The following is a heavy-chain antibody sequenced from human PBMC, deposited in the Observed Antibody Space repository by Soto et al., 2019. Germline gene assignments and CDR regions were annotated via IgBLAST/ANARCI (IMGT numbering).Heavy chain of an antibody. CDR1: GGSISSGGYY. CDR2: IYYSGST. J-gene: IGHJ4*02. D-gene: IGHD3-22*01. V-gene: IGHV4-31*03. CDR3: ARVKILIQDYYDSSGAGIYFDY. Sequence: SETLSLTCTVSGGSISSGGYYWSWIRQHPGKGLEWIGYIYYSGSTYYNPSLKSRVTISVDTSKNQFSLKLSSVTAADTAVYYCARVKILIQDYYDSSGAGIYFDYWGQGTLVTVSS.